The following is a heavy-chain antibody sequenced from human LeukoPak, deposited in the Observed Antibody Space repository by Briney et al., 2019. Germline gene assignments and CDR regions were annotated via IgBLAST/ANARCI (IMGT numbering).Heavy chain of an antibody. Sequence: GKSLKLSCKGSGYSFTNYCIGWVRRMPGKGLEWMGIIYPDDSDTRYSPSFQGQVTISADKSISTAYLQWDSLKASDTAIYYCARHLSGWYADYWGQGTLVTVSS. CDR2: IYPDDSDT. D-gene: IGHD6-19*01. CDR1: GYSFTNYC. J-gene: IGHJ4*02. CDR3: ARHLSGWYADY. V-gene: IGHV5-51*01.